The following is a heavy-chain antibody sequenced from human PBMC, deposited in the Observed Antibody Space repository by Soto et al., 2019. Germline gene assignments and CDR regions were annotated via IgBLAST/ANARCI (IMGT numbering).Heavy chain of an antibody. J-gene: IGHJ4*02. V-gene: IGHV1-2*04. Sequence: QVQLVQSGAEVKKPGASVKVSCKASGYTFTGYYMHWVRQAPGQGLEWMGWINPNSGGTNYAQKFQGWVTMTRDASIISAYMELSRLGSGDTAVDYWSRGYSGYDWTFWIYYFDYWGQGTLVAVSS. CDR1: GYTFTGYY. CDR3: SRGYSGYDWTFWIYYFDY. D-gene: IGHD5-12*01. CDR2: INPNSGGT.